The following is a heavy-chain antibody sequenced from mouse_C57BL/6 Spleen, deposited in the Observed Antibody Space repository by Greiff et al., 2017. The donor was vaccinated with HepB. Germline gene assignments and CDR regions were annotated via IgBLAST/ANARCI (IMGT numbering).Heavy chain of an antibody. CDR3: ARHVDYYGSSYPYYAMDY. J-gene: IGHJ4*01. V-gene: IGHV1-62-2*01. CDR2: FYPGSGSI. D-gene: IGHD1-1*01. Sequence: VQLKQSGAELVKPGASVKLSCKASGYTFTEYTIHWVKQRSGQGLEWIGWFYPGSGSIKYNEKFKDKATLTADKSSSTVYMELSRLTSEDSAVYFCARHVDYYGSSYPYYAMDYWGQGTSVTVSS. CDR1: GYTFTEYT.